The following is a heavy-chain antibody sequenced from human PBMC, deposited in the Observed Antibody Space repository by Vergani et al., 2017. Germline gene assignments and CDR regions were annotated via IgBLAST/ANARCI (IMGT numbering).Heavy chain of an antibody. V-gene: IGHV1-46*01. CDR2: INPSGGST. J-gene: IGHJ4*02. Sequence: QVQLVQSGAEVKKPGASVKVSCKASGYTFTNSYMHWVRQAPGQGLEWMGIINPSGGSTSYAQKFQGRVTMTRDTSTSTVYMELSSLRSEDTAMYYCARSSGWYDYWGQGTPVTVST. CDR3: ARSSGWYDY. D-gene: IGHD6-19*01. CDR1: GYTFTNSY.